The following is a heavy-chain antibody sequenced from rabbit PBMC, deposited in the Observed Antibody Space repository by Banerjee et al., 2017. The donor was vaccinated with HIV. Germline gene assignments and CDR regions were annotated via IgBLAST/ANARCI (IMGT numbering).Heavy chain of an antibody. V-gene: IGHV1S40*01. J-gene: IGHJ4*01. CDR3: ARDYAGDAGYGYGPTYFNL. CDR2: IGEDSSIST. Sequence: QSLEESGGDLVKPGASLTLTCTASGFSFSSSYWICWVRQAPGKGLEWIGCIGEDSSISTWYASWAKGRFTISKTSSTTVTLQMTSLTAADTATYFCARDYAGDAGYGYGPTYFNLWGQGTL. D-gene: IGHD6-1*01. CDR1: GFSFSSSYW.